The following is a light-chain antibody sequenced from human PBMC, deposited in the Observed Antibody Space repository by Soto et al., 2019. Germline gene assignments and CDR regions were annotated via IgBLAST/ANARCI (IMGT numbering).Light chain of an antibody. V-gene: IGLV2-14*01. CDR1: SSDVGGYNY. CDR2: DVS. Sequence: QSALTQPASVSGSPGQSITISCTGTSSDVGGYNYVSWYQQHPGKAPKLMISDVSNRPSGVSNRFSGSKSGNTASLTISGLQAEDEADYYCSSSEVFGGGTKLTGL. J-gene: IGLJ3*02. CDR3: SSSEV.